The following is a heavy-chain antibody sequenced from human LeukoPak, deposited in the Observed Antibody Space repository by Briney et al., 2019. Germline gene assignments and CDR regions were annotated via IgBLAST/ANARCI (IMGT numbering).Heavy chain of an antibody. V-gene: IGHV3-74*01. CDR1: GFTFGNSW. CDR3: VVVVEPPDSDGFDV. J-gene: IGHJ3*01. Sequence: PGGSLRLSCAASGFTFGNSWVHWVRQAPGKGLVWVSLINADGSTATYADSVKGRFTISRDNARNTLSLQMNRPTIEDTAVYYCVVVVEPPDSDGFDVWGQGTMITVSS. CDR2: INADGSTA. D-gene: IGHD1-14*01.